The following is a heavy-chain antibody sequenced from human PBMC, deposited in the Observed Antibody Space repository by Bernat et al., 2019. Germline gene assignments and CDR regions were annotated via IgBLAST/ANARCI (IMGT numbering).Heavy chain of an antibody. CDR1: GSSISSGSYY. CDR3: ARHGSLKVVAVN. V-gene: IGHV4-39*01. CDR2: IYYSGST. Sequence: QLQLQESGPGLVKPSETLSLTCTVSGSSISSGSYYWGWIRQPPGKGLEWIGSIYYSGSTYYNPSFKSQGTISIDTSKNQFSLKLSSVTAADTAVYYCARHGSLKVVAVNWGQGTLVTVSS. J-gene: IGHJ4*02. D-gene: IGHD2-15*01.